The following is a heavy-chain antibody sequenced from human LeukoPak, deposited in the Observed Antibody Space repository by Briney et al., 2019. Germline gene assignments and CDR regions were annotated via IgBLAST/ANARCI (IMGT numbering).Heavy chain of an antibody. D-gene: IGHD1-1*01. CDR1: GFTFSSYD. J-gene: IGHJ5*02. V-gene: IGHV3-13*01. Sequence: GGSLRLSCAASGFTFSSYDMHWVRQATGKGLEWVSAIGTAGDTYYPGSVKGRFTISRENAKNSLYLQMNSLRAGDTAVYYCARETTGTAFDPWGQGTLVIVSS. CDR3: ARETTGTAFDP. CDR2: IGTAGDT.